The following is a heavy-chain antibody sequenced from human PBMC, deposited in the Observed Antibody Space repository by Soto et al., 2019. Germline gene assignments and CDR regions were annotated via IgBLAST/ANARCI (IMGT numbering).Heavy chain of an antibody. CDR3: AREAGYSVGYYYYYGMDV. D-gene: IGHD2-15*01. V-gene: IGHV3-53*01. J-gene: IGHJ6*02. CDR1: GFTFISNY. Sequence: PGGSLRLSCAASGFTFISNYMSWVRQAPGKGLEWVSVIYSGGSTYYADSVKGRFTISRDNSKNTLYLQMNSLRAEDTAVYYCAREAGYSVGYYYYYGMDVWGQGTTVTVSS. CDR2: IYSGGST.